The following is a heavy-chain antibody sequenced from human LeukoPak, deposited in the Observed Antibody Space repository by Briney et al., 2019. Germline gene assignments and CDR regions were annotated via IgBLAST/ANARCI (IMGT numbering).Heavy chain of an antibody. CDR1: GFTFSSYA. V-gene: IGHV3-23*01. J-gene: IGHJ4*02. CDR2: ISGSGGST. D-gene: IGHD3-9*01. CDR3: AKQTGYYKDFDY. Sequence: GGSLRLSCAASGFTFSSYATSWVRQAPGKGLEWVSAISGSGGSTYYADSVKGRFTISRDNSKNTLYLQMNSLRAEDTAVYYCAKQTGYYKDFDYWGQGTLVTVSS.